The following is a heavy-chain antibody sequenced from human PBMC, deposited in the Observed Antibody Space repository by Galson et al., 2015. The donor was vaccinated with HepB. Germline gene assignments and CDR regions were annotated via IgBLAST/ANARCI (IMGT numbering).Heavy chain of an antibody. D-gene: IGHD3-10*01. CDR3: ARVYVSGSYYPPLDAFEI. Sequence: LSLTCTVSGDFISGYYWSWIRQPPGKGREWIGDIYYSGTTNYNPSLKSRVTISVDTSNNQFSLKLSSVSAADTAVYYWARVYVSGSYYPPLDAFEIWGQGTLVTVSS. J-gene: IGHJ3*02. V-gene: IGHV4-59*08. CDR1: GDFISGYY. CDR2: IYYSGTT.